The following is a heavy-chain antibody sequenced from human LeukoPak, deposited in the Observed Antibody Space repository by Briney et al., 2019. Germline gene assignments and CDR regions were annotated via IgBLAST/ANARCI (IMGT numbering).Heavy chain of an antibody. V-gene: IGHV1-2*02. D-gene: IGHD6-13*01. CDR1: GYTLTGYY. CDR3: ARDTVAATGTVDY. J-gene: IGHJ4*02. CDR2: INPNSGGT. Sequence: GASVKVSCTASGYTLTGYYIHWVRQAPGQGLEWMGWINPNSGGTSYAQKFQGRVTMTSDTSISTAYMELSRLRSDDTAVYYCARDTVAATGTVDYWGQGTLVTVSS.